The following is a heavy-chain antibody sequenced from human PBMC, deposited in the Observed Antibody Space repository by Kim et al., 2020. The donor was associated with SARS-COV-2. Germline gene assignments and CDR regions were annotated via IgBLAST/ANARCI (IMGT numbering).Heavy chain of an antibody. D-gene: IGHD2-15*01. V-gene: IGHV5-51*01. J-gene: IGHJ4*02. Sequence: SNGPSFQGKVTISADQSISTAYLQWSSLKASDTAMYYCARHVGAETGLDYWGQGTLVTVSS. CDR3: ARHVGAETGLDY.